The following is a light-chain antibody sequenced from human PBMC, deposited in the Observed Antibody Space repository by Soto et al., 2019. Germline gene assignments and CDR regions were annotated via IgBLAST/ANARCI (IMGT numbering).Light chain of an antibody. CDR2: EVT. CDR3: SSYANSDTL. V-gene: IGLV2-23*02. Sequence: QSVLTQPASVSGSPGQSITISCTGTTSDVGTYSLVSWYQQYPGKAPKLIIYEVTKRPSGVSNRFSGSKSGNTASLTVSGLQAADEADYYCSSYANSDTLFGGGTKLTVL. J-gene: IGLJ2*01. CDR1: TSDVGTYSL.